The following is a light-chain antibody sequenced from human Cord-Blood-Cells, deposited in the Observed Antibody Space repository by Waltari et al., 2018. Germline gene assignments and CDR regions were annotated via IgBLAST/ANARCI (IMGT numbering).Light chain of an antibody. CDR3: QQYYSTWT. Sequence: DIMMTQAPDSLAVYLGERATINCKSSQSVLYSSNNKNYLAWYQQKPGQPPKLLIYWASTRESGVPDRFSGSGSGTDFTLTISSLQAEDVAVYYCQQYYSTWTFGQGTKVEIK. CDR2: WAS. J-gene: IGKJ1*01. CDR1: QSVLYSSNNKNY. V-gene: IGKV4-1*01.